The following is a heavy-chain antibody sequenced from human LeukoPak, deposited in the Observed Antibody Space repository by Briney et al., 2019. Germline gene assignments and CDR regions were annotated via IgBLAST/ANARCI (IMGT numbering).Heavy chain of an antibody. CDR1: GGSISSGDYY. CDR3: ARGGRIAAAAHPYWYFDL. CDR2: IYYSGST. J-gene: IGHJ2*01. V-gene: IGHV4-30-4*08. Sequence: PSQTLSLTCTVSGGSISSGDYYWSWIRQPPGKGLEWIGYIYYSGSTYYNPSLKSRVTISVDTSKNQFSLKLSSVTAADTAVYYCARGGRIAAAAHPYWYFDLWGRGTLVTVSS. D-gene: IGHD6-13*01.